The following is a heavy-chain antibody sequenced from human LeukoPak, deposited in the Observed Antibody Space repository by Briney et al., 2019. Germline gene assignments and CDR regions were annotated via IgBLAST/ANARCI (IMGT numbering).Heavy chain of an antibody. CDR2: INPNSGGT. V-gene: IGHV1-2*02. CDR3: ARALVVGATTMGYFQH. J-gene: IGHJ1*01. D-gene: IGHD1-26*01. Sequence: ASVKVSCKASGYTFTGYYMHWVRQAPGQGLEWMGWINPNSGGTNYAQKFQGRVTMTRDTSISTAYMVLSRLRSDDTAVYYCARALVVGATTMGYFQHWGQGTLVTVSS. CDR1: GYTFTGYY.